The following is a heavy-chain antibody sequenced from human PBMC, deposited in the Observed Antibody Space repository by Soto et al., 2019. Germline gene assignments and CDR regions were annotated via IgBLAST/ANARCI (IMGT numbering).Heavy chain of an antibody. Sequence: ASVKVSCKSSGYDFISYGISWVRQAPGQGLEWMGWINSYNGNTNYAQRLQGRVTMTTDTSTSTAYMEMRSLRSDDTAVYYCACDDSSRYPPRASDIWGQGTMVTV. CDR2: INSYNGNT. CDR3: ACDDSSRYPPRASDI. V-gene: IGHV1-18*01. J-gene: IGHJ3*02. CDR1: GYDFISYG. D-gene: IGHD3-22*01.